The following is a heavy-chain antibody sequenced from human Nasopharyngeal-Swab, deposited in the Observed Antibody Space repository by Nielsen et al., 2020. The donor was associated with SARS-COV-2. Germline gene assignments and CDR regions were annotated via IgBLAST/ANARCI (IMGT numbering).Heavy chain of an antibody. CDR3: ARVDVHDAFDI. V-gene: IGHV3-9*01. Sequence: SLKISCAASGFTFDDYAMHWVRQAPGKGLEWVSGISWNSGSIGYADSVKGRFTISRDNVKKTLYLQMNSLRAEDTAVYYCARVDVHDAFDIWGQGTMVTVSS. CDR1: GFTFDDYA. J-gene: IGHJ3*02. D-gene: IGHD3-16*01. CDR2: ISWNSGSI.